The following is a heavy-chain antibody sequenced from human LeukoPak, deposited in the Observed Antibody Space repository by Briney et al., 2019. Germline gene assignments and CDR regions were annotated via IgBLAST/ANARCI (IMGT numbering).Heavy chain of an antibody. J-gene: IGHJ3*02. V-gene: IGHV4-59*08. CDR2: IY. D-gene: IGHD4-23*01. CDR1: GGSISSYY. CDR3: ARHYYGGSGAFDM. Sequence: PSETLSLTCTVSGGSISSYYWSWIRQPPGKGLEWIGYIYYKSRVTMSVDTSKNQFSLKLSSVTAADTAIYHCARHYYGGSGAFDMGAQGTMPPV.